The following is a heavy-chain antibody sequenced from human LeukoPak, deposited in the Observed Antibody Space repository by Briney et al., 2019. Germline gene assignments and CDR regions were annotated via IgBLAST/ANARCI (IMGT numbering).Heavy chain of an antibody. CDR1: GGSFSGYY. CDR3: ARDVYYGDPFYYFDY. Sequence: SETLSLTCAVYGGSFSGYYWGWIRQPPGKGLEWIGSIYHSGSTYCNPSLKSRVTISVDTSKNQFSLKLSSVTAADTAVYYCARDVYYGDPFYYFDYWGQGTLVTVSS. CDR2: IYHSGST. V-gene: IGHV4-38-2*02. D-gene: IGHD4-17*01. J-gene: IGHJ4*02.